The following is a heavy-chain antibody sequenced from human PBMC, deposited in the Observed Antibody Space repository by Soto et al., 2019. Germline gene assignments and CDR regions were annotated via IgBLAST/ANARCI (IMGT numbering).Heavy chain of an antibody. CDR3: ARTSYDILTGRLAAFDV. CDR1: GGSISNGGYS. D-gene: IGHD3-9*01. CDR2: ISHSGNT. J-gene: IGHJ3*01. V-gene: IGHV4-30-2*01. Sequence: SETLSLTCAVSGGSISNGGYSWSWLRQPPGKGLEWIGFISHSGNTYYNPSLRSRVIISIDKSRNHFSLGLKSVTAADTAVYYCARTSYDILTGRLAAFDVWGQGTMVTVSS.